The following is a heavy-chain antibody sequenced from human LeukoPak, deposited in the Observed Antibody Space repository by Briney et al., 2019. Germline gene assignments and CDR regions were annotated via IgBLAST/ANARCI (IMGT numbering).Heavy chain of an antibody. V-gene: IGHV3-23*01. J-gene: IGHJ6*02. CDR1: GFTFSSYA. Sequence: GGSLRLSCAASGFTFSSYAMSWVRQAPGKGLEWVSAISGSGGSTYYADSVKGRFTISRDNSKNSPYLQMNSLRTEDTALYYCAKDIGAGIAAAGTYYYGMDVWGQGTTVTVSS. CDR3: AKDIGAGIAAAGTYYYGMDV. D-gene: IGHD6-13*01. CDR2: ISGSGGST.